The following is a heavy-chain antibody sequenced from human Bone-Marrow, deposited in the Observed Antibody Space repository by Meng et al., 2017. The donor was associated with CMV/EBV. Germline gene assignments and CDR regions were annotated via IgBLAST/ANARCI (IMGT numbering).Heavy chain of an antibody. Sequence: GESLKISCVASGFTVSSNYMSWVRQAPGKGLEWVSVIYSGGYTLYADYVKGRFTISRDNSKNTLYLQMNSLRAEDTAVYYCEREHYDSSGYYHYYFDYWGQGTLVTVSS. CDR1: GFTVSSNY. J-gene: IGHJ4*02. D-gene: IGHD3-22*01. CDR3: EREHYDSSGYYHYYFDY. V-gene: IGHV3-53*01. CDR2: IYSGGYT.